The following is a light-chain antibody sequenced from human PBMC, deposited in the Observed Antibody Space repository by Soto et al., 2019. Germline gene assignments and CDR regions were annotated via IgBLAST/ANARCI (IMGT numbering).Light chain of an antibody. V-gene: IGLV2-14*01. CDR3: SSYTRSRDVV. Sequence: QSALTQPASVSGSPGQSITISCTGTSSDVGGYNYVSWYQQHPGNAPKLMIYDVSNRPSGVSNRFSGSKSGNTASLAISGLQAEDEADYYCSSYTRSRDVVFGGGTKLTVL. CDR2: DVS. J-gene: IGLJ2*01. CDR1: SSDVGGYNY.